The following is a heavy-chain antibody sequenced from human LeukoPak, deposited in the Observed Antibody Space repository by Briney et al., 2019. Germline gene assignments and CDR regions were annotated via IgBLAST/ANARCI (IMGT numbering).Heavy chain of an antibody. CDR2: MNPNSGNT. Sequence: ASAKVSCKASGYTFASYDINWVRQATGQGLEWMGWMNPNSGNTGYAQKFQGRVTMTRNTSISTAYMELSSLRSEDTAVYYCARGRSSSLRKLLPQWLEHTGTFDIWGQGTMVTVSS. CDR3: ARGRSSSLRKLLPQWLEHTGTFDI. CDR1: GYTFASYD. D-gene: IGHD6-19*01. V-gene: IGHV1-8*01. J-gene: IGHJ3*02.